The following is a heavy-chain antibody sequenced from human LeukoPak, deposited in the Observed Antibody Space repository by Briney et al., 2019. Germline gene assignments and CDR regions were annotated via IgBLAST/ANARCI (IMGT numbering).Heavy chain of an antibody. CDR1: GFTFSSYW. CDR2: INHNGNVN. D-gene: IGHD3-16*01. Sequence: GGSLRLSCAASGFTFSSYWMNWARQDPGKGLEWVASINHNGNVNYYVDSVKGRFTISRDNAKNSLYLQMSNLRAEDTAVYFCARGGGLDVWGQGATVTVSS. V-gene: IGHV3-7*03. CDR3: ARGGGLDV. J-gene: IGHJ6*02.